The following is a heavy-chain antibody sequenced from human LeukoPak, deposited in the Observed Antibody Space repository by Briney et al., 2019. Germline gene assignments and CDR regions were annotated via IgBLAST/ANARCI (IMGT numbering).Heavy chain of an antibody. CDR2: ISSSIRTI. CDR3: ARDVGGDGTKGYYFDY. D-gene: IGHD1-1*01. Sequence: PGGSLRLSCAASGFTFSSYNMNWVRQAPGEGLEWASYISSSIRTIYYADSVKVRFTISRDNAKISLYLQMNTLRDEDTAVYYCARDVGGDGTKGYYFDYWGQGTLVTVSS. V-gene: IGHV3-48*02. J-gene: IGHJ4*02. CDR1: GFTFSSYN.